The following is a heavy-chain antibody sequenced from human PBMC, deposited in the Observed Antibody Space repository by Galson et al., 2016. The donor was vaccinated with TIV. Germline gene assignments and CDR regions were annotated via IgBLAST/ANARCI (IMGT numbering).Heavy chain of an antibody. CDR2: INPSSGGT. D-gene: IGHD2-8*02. V-gene: IGHV1-2*06. J-gene: IGHJ4*02. CDR3: ARALVASIVDLDY. Sequence: QSGAEVKKPGESLKISCKASKYTFIGYYMHWVRQAPGRGLEWMGRINPSSGGTDYAQKFQGRVTMTRDTSINTAYLELTSLTSDDTAVYYCARALVASIVDLDYWGPGTLVTVSS. CDR1: KYTFIGYY.